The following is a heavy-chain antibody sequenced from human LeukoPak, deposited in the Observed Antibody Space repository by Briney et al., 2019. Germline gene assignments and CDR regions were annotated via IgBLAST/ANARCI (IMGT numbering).Heavy chain of an antibody. J-gene: IGHJ4*02. Sequence: PSETLSLTCTVSGGSISSYYWSWIRQPPGKGLEWIGYVYYSGSTNYNPSFKSRITISVDTSRNQFSLQLSSVTAADTAVYYCARIHRYCSGGACYVLDNWGQGTLVAVSS. D-gene: IGHD2-15*01. CDR1: GGSISSYY. CDR3: ARIHRYCSGGACYVLDN. V-gene: IGHV4-59*01. CDR2: VYYSGST.